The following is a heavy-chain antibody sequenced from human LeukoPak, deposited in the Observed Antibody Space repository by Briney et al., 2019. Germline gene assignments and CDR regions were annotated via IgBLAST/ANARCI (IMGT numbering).Heavy chain of an antibody. Sequence: ASVKVSCKASGYTFTGYYMHWVRQAPGQGLEWMGWINPNSGGTNYAQKFQGRVTMTRDTSISTAYMELSRLRSDDTAVYYCAREGYSRSWYGVDYWGQGTLVTVSS. D-gene: IGHD6-13*01. CDR3: AREGYSRSWYGVDY. V-gene: IGHV1-2*02. J-gene: IGHJ4*02. CDR2: INPNSGGT. CDR1: GYTFTGYY.